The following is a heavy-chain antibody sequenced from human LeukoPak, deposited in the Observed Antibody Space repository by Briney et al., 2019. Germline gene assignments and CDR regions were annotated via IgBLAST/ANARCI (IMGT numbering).Heavy chain of an antibody. D-gene: IGHD6-13*01. V-gene: IGHV5-51*01. Sequence: LGASLKISCKGSGSIFTSYWIGWVRQLPGKGLEWMGIIYPGDSDTRYSPSFQGQVTISADKSISTAYLQWSSLKASDTAMYYCARQGAAPDWGQGTLVTVSS. J-gene: IGHJ4*02. CDR2: IYPGDSDT. CDR3: ARQGAAPD. CDR1: GSIFTSYW.